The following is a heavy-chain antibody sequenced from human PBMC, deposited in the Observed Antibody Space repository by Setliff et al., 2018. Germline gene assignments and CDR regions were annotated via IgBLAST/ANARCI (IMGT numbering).Heavy chain of an antibody. CDR2: ISGSGGRT. D-gene: IGHD1-20*01. V-gene: IGHV3-23*01. CDR3: AKDYSMAITVRYFQH. Sequence: GSLRLSCEGSGFSFNNYAISWVRQLPGKRPEWVSSISGSGGRTYYADSVKGRFTVSRDNSKNTTSLQMNRLQADDTAVYYCAKDYSMAITVRYFQHWGHGTLVTVSS. CDR1: GFSFNNYA. J-gene: IGHJ1*01.